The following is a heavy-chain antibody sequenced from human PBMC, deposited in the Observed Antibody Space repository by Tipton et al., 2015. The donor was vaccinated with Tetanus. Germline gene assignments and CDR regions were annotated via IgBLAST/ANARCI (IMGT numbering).Heavy chain of an antibody. V-gene: IGHV3-23*01. CDR2: ISGGGHNT. J-gene: IGHJ4*02. CDR1: GFTFSDYT. Sequence: SLRLSCAASGFTFSDYTMAWVRQAPGEGLEWVSTISGGGHNTHYADSVQGRFTISRDNSKNALYLQMNSLRAEDTAVYYCAKLGAVTTPAYWGQGTLVTVSS. D-gene: IGHD4-17*01. CDR3: AKLGAVTTPAY.